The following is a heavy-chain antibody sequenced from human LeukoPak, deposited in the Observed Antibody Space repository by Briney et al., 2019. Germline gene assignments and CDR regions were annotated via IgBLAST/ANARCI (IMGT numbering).Heavy chain of an antibody. CDR1: GFTFSSYA. CDR2: ISGSGGST. J-gene: IGHJ6*02. CDR3: AKDLIHPSGSYSHYYGMDV. Sequence: GGSLRLSCAASGFTFSSYAMSWVRQAPGKGLEWVSAISGSGGSTYYADSVKGRFTISRDNSKNTLYLQMNSLRAEDTAVYYCAKDLIHPSGSYSHYYGMDVWGQGTTVTVSS. D-gene: IGHD1-26*01. V-gene: IGHV3-23*01.